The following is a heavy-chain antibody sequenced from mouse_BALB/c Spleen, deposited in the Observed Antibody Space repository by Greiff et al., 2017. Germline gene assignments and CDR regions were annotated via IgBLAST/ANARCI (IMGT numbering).Heavy chain of an antibody. V-gene: IGHV2-9*02. Sequence: QVQLQQSGPGLVAPSQSLSLTCTVSGFSLTSYGVHWVRQPPGKGLEWLGVIWAGGSTNYNSALMSRLSISKDNSKSQVFLKMNSLQTDDTAMYYWARGHYRYDGAMDYWGQGTSVTVSS. CDR2: IWAGGST. J-gene: IGHJ4*01. CDR1: GFSLTSYG. D-gene: IGHD2-14*01. CDR3: ARGHYRYDGAMDY.